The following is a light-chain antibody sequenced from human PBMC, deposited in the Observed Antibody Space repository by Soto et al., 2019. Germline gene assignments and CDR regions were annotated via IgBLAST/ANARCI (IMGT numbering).Light chain of an antibody. V-gene: IGKV3-20*01. J-gene: IGKJ2*01. CDR1: QTVHSSF. CDR2: GTS. CDR3: QQHGGSPPYT. Sequence: EVVLTQSPGTLSLSPGDRATVSCRASQTVHSSFFAWYQQKGGQAPRLLIYGTSNRAAGIPDRFSGHGSGTDFTLTIDRLEPEDFAMDFCQQHGGSPPYTFGRGTRVEI.